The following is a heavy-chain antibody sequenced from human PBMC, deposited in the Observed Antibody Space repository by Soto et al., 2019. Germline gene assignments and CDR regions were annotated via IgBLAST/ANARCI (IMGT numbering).Heavy chain of an antibody. D-gene: IGHD3-22*01. CDR3: ARAITHYDSSGYQYYYYGMDV. V-gene: IGHV4-34*01. CDR1: GGYFSGYY. J-gene: IGHJ6*02. CDR2: INHSGST. Sequence: SETLSLTCAVYGGYFSGYYWSWIRQPPGKGLEWIGEINHSGSTNYNPSLKSRVTISVDTSKNQFSLKLSSVTAADTAVYYCARAITHYDSSGYQYYYYGMDVWGQGTTVTVSS.